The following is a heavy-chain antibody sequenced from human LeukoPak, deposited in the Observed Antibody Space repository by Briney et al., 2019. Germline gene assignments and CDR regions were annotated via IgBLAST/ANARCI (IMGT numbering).Heavy chain of an antibody. CDR2: ISSSGSTI. D-gene: IGHD6-19*01. V-gene: IGHV3-48*03. CDR3: AKKMGSSLYYSFDY. Sequence: PGGSLRLSCAASGFTFSSYEMNWVRQTPGKGLEWVSYISSSGSTIYYAGSVKGRFTISRDNAKNSLYLQMNSLRAEDTAVYYCAKKMGSSLYYSFDYWGQGTLVTVSS. CDR1: GFTFSSYE. J-gene: IGHJ4*02.